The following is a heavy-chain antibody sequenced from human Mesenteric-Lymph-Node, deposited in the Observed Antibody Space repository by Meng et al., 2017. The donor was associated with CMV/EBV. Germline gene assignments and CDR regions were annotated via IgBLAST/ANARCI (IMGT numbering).Heavy chain of an antibody. D-gene: IGHD2-15*01. J-gene: IGHJ5*02. CDR1: GFTFSSYW. CDR2: ISSSSSYI. Sequence: GGSLRLSCAASGFTFSSYWMHWVRQAPGKGLEWVSSISSSSSYIYYADSVKGRFTISRDNAKNSLYLQMNSLRAEDTAVYYCASSRYCSGGSCYLGVSWFDPWGQGTLVTVSS. CDR3: ASSRYCSGGSCYLGVSWFDP. V-gene: IGHV3-21*01.